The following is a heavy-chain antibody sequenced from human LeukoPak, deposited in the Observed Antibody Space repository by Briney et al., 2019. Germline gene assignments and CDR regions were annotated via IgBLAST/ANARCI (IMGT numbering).Heavy chain of an antibody. CDR1: GGSFSGYY. Sequence: PSETLSLTCAVYGGSFSGYYWSWIRQPLGKGLEWIGEINHSGSTNYNPSLKSRVTISVDTSKNQFSLKLSSVTAADTAVYYCARGGGNSWYIDYWGQGTLVTVSS. V-gene: IGHV4-34*01. D-gene: IGHD6-13*01. J-gene: IGHJ4*02. CDR2: INHSGST. CDR3: ARGGGNSWYIDY.